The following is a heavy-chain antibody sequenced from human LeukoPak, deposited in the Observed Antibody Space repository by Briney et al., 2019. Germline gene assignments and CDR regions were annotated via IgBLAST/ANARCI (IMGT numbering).Heavy chain of an antibody. V-gene: IGHV1-2*02. Sequence: ASVKVSRKASGYHFTGYHVHWVRQAPGQGLEWMGRISTDSGDADIAQKFQGRVTMTRDTSISTAYMELSRLTSDDSAVYYCAGLGSTVKGRIDPWGQGTSVTVSS. CDR2: ISTDSGDA. J-gene: IGHJ5*02. CDR1: GYHFTGYH. CDR3: AGLGSTVKGRIDP. D-gene: IGHD5/OR15-5a*01.